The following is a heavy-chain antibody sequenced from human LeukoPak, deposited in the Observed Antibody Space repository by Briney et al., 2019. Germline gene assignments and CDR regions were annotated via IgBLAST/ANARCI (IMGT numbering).Heavy chain of an antibody. Sequence: GGSLRLSCAASGFTVSSNYMSWVRQAPGKGLEWVSVIYSGGSTYYADSVKGRFTISRNNSKNTLYLQMNSLRAEDTGVYYCARGIAAAGTYYYGMDVWGQGTTVTVSS. V-gene: IGHV3-66*01. J-gene: IGHJ6*02. CDR1: GFTVSSNY. CDR3: ARGIAAAGTYYYGMDV. D-gene: IGHD6-13*01. CDR2: IYSGGST.